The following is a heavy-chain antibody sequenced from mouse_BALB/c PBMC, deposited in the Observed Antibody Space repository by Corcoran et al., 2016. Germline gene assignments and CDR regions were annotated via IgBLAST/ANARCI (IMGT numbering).Heavy chain of an antibody. CDR2: IDPENGNT. J-gene: IGHJ3*01. D-gene: IGHD2-4*01. CDR3: ASIYYDYAWFAY. CDR1: GFNIKDYY. Sequence: EVQLQQSGVELVRPGALVKLSCKASGFNIKDYYMHWVKQRPEQGLEWIGWIDPENGNTIYDPKFQGKASITADTSSNTAYLQLSSLTSEDTAVYYCASIYYDYAWFAYWGQGTLVTVSA. V-gene: IGHV14-1*02.